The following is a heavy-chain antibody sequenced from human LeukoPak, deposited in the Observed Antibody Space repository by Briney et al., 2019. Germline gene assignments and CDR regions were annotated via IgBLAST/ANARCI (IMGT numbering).Heavy chain of an antibody. CDR2: IYSDNT. CDR3: AREYNDYYDSSGYYRQGAAFDI. CDR1: GFTVSSNS. D-gene: IGHD3-22*01. J-gene: IGHJ3*02. V-gene: IGHV3-53*01. Sequence: GGSLRLSCTVSGFTVSSNSMSWVRQAPGKGLEWVSFIYSDNTHYSDSVKGRFTISRDNSKNTLYLQMNSLRAEDTAVYYCAREYNDYYDSSGYYRQGAAFDIWGQGTMVTVSS.